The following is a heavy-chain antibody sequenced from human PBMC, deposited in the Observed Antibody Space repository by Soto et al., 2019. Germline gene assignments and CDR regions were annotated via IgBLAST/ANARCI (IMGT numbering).Heavy chain of an antibody. D-gene: IGHD3-22*01. CDR2: ISAYNGNT. CDR1: GYTFTNFG. V-gene: IGHV1-18*01. CDR3: ARLGHVYYYDSSGYREYFQH. J-gene: IGHJ1*01. Sequence: ASVKVSCKASGYTFTNFGISWVRQAPGQGLEWMGWISAYNGNTNYAQNFQGRVTISVDTSKNQFSLKLSSVTAADTAVYYCARLGHVYYYDSSGYREYFQHWGQGTLVTVSS.